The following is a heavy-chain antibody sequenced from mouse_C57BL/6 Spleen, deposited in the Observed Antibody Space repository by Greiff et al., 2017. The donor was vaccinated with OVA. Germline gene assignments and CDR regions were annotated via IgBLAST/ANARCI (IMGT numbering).Heavy chain of an antibody. CDR1: GYTFTSYW. Sequence: QVQLQQPGAELVKPGASVKLSCKASGYTFTSYWMHWVKQRPGQGLEWIGMIHPNSGSTNYNEKFKSKATLTVDKSSSTAYMQLSSLTSEDSAVYYCARSGRSTMVTTGYFDVWGTGTTVTVSS. CDR3: ARSGRSTMVTTGYFDV. CDR2: IHPNSGST. V-gene: IGHV1-64*01. D-gene: IGHD2-1*01. J-gene: IGHJ1*03.